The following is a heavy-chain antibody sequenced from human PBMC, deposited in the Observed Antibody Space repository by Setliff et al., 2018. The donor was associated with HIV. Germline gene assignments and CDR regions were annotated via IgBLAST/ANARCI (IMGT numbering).Heavy chain of an antibody. CDR1: GYTFTGHY. D-gene: IGHD2-15*01. CDR3: ARDQTPLDAFDI. J-gene: IGHJ3*02. Sequence: ASVKVSCKSSGYTFTGHYIHWVRQAPGQGLEWMGWINPNTGGTNYAQKFQGRVTMTRDTSISTAYMELRWLRSDDTAMYYCARDQTPLDAFDIWGQGTMVTVSS. V-gene: IGHV1-2*02. CDR2: INPNTGGT.